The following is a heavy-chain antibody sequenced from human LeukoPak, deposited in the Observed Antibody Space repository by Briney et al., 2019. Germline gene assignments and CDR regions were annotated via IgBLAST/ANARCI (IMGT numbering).Heavy chain of an antibody. CDR2: ISSSSSYI. CDR1: GFTLSSYS. CDR3: AKDEVGARPQNWFDP. D-gene: IGHD2-2*01. V-gene: IGHV3-21*04. J-gene: IGHJ5*02. Sequence: GGSLRLSCAASGFTLSSYSMNWVRQAPGKGLEWVSSISSSSSYIHYADSVKGRLTISRDNSKNTLYLQMNSLRAEDTAVYYCAKDEVGARPQNWFDPWGQGTLVTVSS.